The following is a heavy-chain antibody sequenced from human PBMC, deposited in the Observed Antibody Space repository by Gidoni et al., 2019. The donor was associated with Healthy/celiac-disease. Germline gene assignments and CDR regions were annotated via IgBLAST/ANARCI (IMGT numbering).Heavy chain of an antibody. CDR2: IYTSGST. CDR3: ARDGSDSSGWNSYWYFDL. Sequence: QVQLQESGPGLVKPSQTLSLTCTVSGGSISSGSYYWSWIRQPAGKGLEWIGRIYTSGSTNYNPSLKSRVTISVDTSKNQFSLKLSSVTAADTAVYYCARDGSDSSGWNSYWYFDLWGRGTLVTVSS. D-gene: IGHD6-19*01. CDR1: GGSISSGSYY. V-gene: IGHV4-61*02. J-gene: IGHJ2*01.